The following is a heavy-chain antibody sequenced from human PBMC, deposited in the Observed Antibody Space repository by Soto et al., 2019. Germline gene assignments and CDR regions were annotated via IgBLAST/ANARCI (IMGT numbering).Heavy chain of an antibody. CDR1: GFTFRSFT. CDR2: ISSNSAYI. V-gene: IGHV3-21*01. Sequence: PXVSLRLSFAASGFTFRSFTVNGVGQAPGKGLEWVSTISSNSAYIYYTDALRGRFTISRDNAKNSLHLQMNSLRAEDTAVYYCTRDESRDSSARGWFDPWGPGTLVTVSS. J-gene: IGHJ5*02. CDR3: TRDESRDSSARGWFDP. D-gene: IGHD6-13*01.